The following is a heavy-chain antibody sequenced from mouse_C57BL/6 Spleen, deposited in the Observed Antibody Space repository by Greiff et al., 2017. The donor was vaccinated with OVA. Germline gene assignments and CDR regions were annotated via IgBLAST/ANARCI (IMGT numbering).Heavy chain of an antibody. CDR2: IDPSDSYT. CDR1: GYTFTSYW. Sequence: QVHVKQPGAELVMPGASVKLSCKASGYTFTSYWMHWVKQRPGQGLEWIGEIDPSDSYTNYNQKFKGKSTLTVDKSSSTAYMQLSSLTSEDSAVYYCARRDGFWGQGTLVTVSA. V-gene: IGHV1-69*01. J-gene: IGHJ3*02. CDR3: ARRDGF.